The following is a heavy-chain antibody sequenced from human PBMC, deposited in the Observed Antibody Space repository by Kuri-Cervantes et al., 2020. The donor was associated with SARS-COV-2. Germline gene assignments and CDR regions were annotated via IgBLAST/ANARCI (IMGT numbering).Heavy chain of an antibody. CDR1: GFTFSSYE. Sequence: GGSLRLSCAASGFTFSSYEMNWVSQAPGKGMEWVSYISSSGSTIYYADSVKGRFTISRDNAKNSLYLQMNSLRAEDTAVYYCAPPVGGNSVPSTWGQGTLVTVSS. D-gene: IGHD4-23*01. V-gene: IGHV3-48*03. CDR3: APPVGGNSVPST. CDR2: ISSSGSTI. J-gene: IGHJ5*02.